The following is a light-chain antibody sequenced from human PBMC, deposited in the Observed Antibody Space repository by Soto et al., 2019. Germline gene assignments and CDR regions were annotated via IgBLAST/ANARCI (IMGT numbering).Light chain of an antibody. CDR3: QQSYNTPLT. CDR2: AAS. V-gene: IGKV1-39*01. Sequence: IQMTQSPSSLSASVGDRVTITCLASQSISSYLNWYQQKPGKAPKFLIYAASSLQSGVPSRFSGSGSGTDFTLTISSLQPEDFATYYCQQSYNTPLTFGHGTKVDIK. CDR1: QSISSY. J-gene: IGKJ3*01.